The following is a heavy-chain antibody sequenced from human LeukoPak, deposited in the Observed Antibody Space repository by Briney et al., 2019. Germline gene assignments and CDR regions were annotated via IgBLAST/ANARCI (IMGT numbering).Heavy chain of an antibody. CDR3: AKIGTGVRSYYFDY. Sequence: GGSLRLSCAASGFTFSDYTIHWVRQAPGKGLEWVSAISGSGGSTYYADSVKGRFTISRDNSKNTLYLQMNSLRAEDTAVYYCAKIGTGVRSYYFDYWGQGTLVTVSS. CDR1: GFTFSDYT. V-gene: IGHV3-23*01. J-gene: IGHJ4*02. CDR2: ISGSGGST. D-gene: IGHD3-10*01.